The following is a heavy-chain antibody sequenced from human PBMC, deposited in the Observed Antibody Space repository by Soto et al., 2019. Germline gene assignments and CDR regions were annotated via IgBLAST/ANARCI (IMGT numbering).Heavy chain of an antibody. Sequence: SETLSLTCTVSGGSISSYYWSWIRQPPGKGLEWIGYIYYSRSTNYNPSLLSRVTISVDTSKIQFSLELCSVAVADTAVNYCASARTKRLSTDDWGQGNLVTVRS. D-gene: IGHD3-10*01. V-gene: IGHV4-59*01. J-gene: IGHJ4*02. CDR2: IYYSRST. CDR1: GGSISSYY. CDR3: ASARTKRLSTDD.